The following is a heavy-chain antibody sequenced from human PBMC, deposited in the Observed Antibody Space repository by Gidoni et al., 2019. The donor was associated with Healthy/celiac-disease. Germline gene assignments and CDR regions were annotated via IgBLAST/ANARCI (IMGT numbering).Heavy chain of an antibody. D-gene: IGHD3-9*01. CDR2: ISSSSSYT. J-gene: IGHJ5*02. CDR1: GFTFRYYY. V-gene: IGHV3-11*05. CDR3: ARGVDDILTGYYEGWFDP. Sequence: QVQLVESGGGLVKPGGSLRLSCAASGFTFRYYYMSWIRQAPGKGLEWVSYISSSSSYTNYADSVKGRFTISRDNAKNSLYLQMNSLRAEDTTVYYCARGVDDILTGYYEGWFDPWGQGTLVTVSS.